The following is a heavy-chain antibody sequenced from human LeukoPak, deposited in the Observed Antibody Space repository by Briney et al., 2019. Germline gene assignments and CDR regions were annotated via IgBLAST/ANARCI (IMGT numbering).Heavy chain of an antibody. CDR1: GGSISSGSYY. Sequence: SQTLSLTCTVSGGSISSGSYYWSWTRQPAGKGLEWIGRIYTSGSTNYNPSLKSRVTISVDTSKNQFSLKLSSVTAADTAVYYCAREIQTDNWSDPWGQGTLVTVSS. D-gene: IGHD5-18*01. CDR2: IYTSGST. J-gene: IGHJ5*02. V-gene: IGHV4-61*02. CDR3: AREIQTDNWSDP.